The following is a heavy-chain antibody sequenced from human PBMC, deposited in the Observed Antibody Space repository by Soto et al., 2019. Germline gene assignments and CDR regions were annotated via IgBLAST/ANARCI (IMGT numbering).Heavy chain of an antibody. Sequence: SETLSLTCAVSGYSIRSDYYWGWIRQPPGKGLEWIGSIYQSGTAYYNPSLKSRVTISVDTSKNEFSLKVSSVTAADTAVYYCARVTGSKGYFDYWGQGTLVTVPS. CDR3: ARVTGSKGYFDY. CDR2: IYQSGTA. D-gene: IGHD2-2*01. V-gene: IGHV4-38-2*01. CDR1: GYSIRSDYY. J-gene: IGHJ4*02.